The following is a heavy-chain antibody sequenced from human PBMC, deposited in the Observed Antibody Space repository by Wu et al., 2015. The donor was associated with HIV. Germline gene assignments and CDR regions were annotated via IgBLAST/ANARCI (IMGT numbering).Heavy chain of an antibody. J-gene: IGHJ4*02. CDR3: ARDPVDSGYDFPLYYFDY. D-gene: IGHD5-12*01. CDR2: INPNSGGT. V-gene: IGHV1-2*02. Sequence: QLVQSGAEVKKPGASVKVSCKASGYTFTGYYMHWVRQAPGQGLEWMGWINPNSGGTNYAQKFQGRVTMTRDTSISTAYMELSRLRSDDTAVYYCARDPVDSGYDFPLYYFDYWGQGTLVTVSS. CDR1: GYTFTGYY.